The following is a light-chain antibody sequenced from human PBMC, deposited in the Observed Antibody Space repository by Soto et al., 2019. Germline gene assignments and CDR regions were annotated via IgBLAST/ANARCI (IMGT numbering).Light chain of an antibody. Sequence: EIVLTQSPGTLSLSPGERATLSCRASQSVSSSYLAWYQQKPGQAPRLLIYGASSRVTGIPDRFSGSWSGTDVTLTISRLELEDFAVYYCQQYGTSPRTFGQGTKVEIK. CDR2: GAS. CDR1: QSVSSSY. CDR3: QQYGTSPRT. V-gene: IGKV3-20*01. J-gene: IGKJ1*01.